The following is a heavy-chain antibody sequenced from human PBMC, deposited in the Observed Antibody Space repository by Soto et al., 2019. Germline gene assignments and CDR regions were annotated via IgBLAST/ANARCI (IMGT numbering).Heavy chain of an antibody. Sequence: ASVKVSCKASGYTFTSYAMHWVRQAPGQRLEWMGWINAGNGNTKYSQKFQGRVTITADESTSTAYMELSSLRSEDTAVYYCARQYCSGGSCYSYYYYGMDVWGQGTTVTVSS. CDR2: INAGNGNT. CDR1: GYTFTSYA. J-gene: IGHJ6*02. D-gene: IGHD2-15*01. V-gene: IGHV1-3*01. CDR3: ARQYCSGGSCYSYYYYGMDV.